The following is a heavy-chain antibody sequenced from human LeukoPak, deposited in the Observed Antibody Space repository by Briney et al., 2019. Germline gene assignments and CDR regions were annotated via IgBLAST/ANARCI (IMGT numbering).Heavy chain of an antibody. CDR2: IYYSGST. D-gene: IGHD6-13*01. CDR1: GGSISSGDYY. J-gene: IGHJ4*02. V-gene: IGHV4-30-4*08. CDR3: ARGSYWQQPRLFDY. Sequence: SETLSLTCTVSGGSISSGDYYWSWIRQPPGKGLEWIGYIYYSGSTYYNPSLKSRVTISVDTSKNQFSLELSSVTAADTAVYYCARGSYWQQPRLFDYWGQGTLVTVSS.